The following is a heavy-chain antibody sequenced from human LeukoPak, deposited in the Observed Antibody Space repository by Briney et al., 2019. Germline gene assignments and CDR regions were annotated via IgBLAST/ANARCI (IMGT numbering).Heavy chain of an antibody. CDR2: IYYSGST. Sequence: SETLSLTCTVSGGSISSSNYYWGWIRQPPGKGLEWIGSIYYSGSTYYNPSLKSRVTISVDTSKNQFSLKLSSVTAADTAVYYCARYSGNYLGAGAEYFQHWGRGTLVTVSS. CDR1: GGSISSSNYY. V-gene: IGHV4-39*01. CDR3: ARYSGNYLGAGAEYFQH. D-gene: IGHD1-26*01. J-gene: IGHJ1*01.